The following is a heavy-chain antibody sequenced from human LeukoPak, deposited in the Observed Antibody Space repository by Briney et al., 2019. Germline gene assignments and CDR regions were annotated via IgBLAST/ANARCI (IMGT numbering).Heavy chain of an antibody. J-gene: IGHJ2*01. CDR3: ARVYSNYAGWYFDL. CDR2: IYTSGST. D-gene: IGHD4-11*01. Sequence: SETLSLTCTVSGGSISSGSYYWSWIRQPAGKGLEWIGRIYTSGSTNYNPSLKSRVTISVDTSKNQFSLKLSSVTAADTAVYYCARVYSNYAGWYFDLWGRGTLVTVSS. V-gene: IGHV4-61*02. CDR1: GGSISSGSYY.